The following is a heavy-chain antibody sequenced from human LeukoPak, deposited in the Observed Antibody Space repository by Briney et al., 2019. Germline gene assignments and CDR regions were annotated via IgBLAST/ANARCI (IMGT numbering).Heavy chain of an antibody. CDR2: INPSGGST. CDR3: ARLARFSYQQLVLGFDY. J-gene: IGHJ4*02. CDR1: GYTFTSYY. V-gene: IGHV1-46*01. D-gene: IGHD6-13*01. Sequence: GASVKVSCKASGYTFTSYYMHWVRQAPGQGLEWMGIINPSGGSTSYAQKFQGRVTMTRDTSTSTVYMELSRLRSDDTAVYYCARLARFSYQQLVLGFDYWGQGTLVTVSS.